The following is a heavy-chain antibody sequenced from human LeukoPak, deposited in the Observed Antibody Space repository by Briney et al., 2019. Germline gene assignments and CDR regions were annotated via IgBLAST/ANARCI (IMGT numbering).Heavy chain of an antibody. CDR2: IYYSGST. CDR1: GGSISSYY. J-gene: IGHJ4*02. Sequence: SETLSLTCTVSGGSISSYYWSWIRQPPGKGLEWVGYIYYSGSTNYNPSLKSRVTISVDTSKNQFSLKLSSVTAADTAVYYCARDYETTFDYWGQGTLVTVSS. CDR3: ARDYETTFDY. D-gene: IGHD3-16*01. V-gene: IGHV4-59*01.